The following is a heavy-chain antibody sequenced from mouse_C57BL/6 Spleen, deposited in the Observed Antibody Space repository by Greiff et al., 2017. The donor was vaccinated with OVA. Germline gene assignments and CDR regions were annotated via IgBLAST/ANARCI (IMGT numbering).Heavy chain of an antibody. CDR1: GYTFTDYN. CDR2: INPNNGGT. D-gene: IGHD2-4*01. J-gene: IGHJ4*01. V-gene: IGHV1-18*01. Sequence: EVQLQQSGPELVKPGASVKIPCKASGYTFTDYNMDWVKQSHGKSLEWIGDINPNNGGTIYNQKFKGKATLTVDKSSSTAYMELRSLTSEDTAVYYCARRRRNYDYGYAMDYWGQGTSVTVSS. CDR3: ARRRRNYDYGYAMDY.